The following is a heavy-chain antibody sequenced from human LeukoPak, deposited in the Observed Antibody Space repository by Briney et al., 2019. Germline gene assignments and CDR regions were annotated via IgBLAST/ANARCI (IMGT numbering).Heavy chain of an antibody. Sequence: PSETLSLTCAVYGESFSDYYWSWIRQPPGKGLEWIGEINHSGSTNYNPSLKSRVTISVDTSKNQFSLKLSSVTAADTAVYYCARLWSRDHYYYMDVWGKGTTVTISS. CDR3: ARLWSRDHYYYMDV. J-gene: IGHJ6*03. CDR2: INHSGST. CDR1: GESFSDYY. D-gene: IGHD5-24*01. V-gene: IGHV4-34*01.